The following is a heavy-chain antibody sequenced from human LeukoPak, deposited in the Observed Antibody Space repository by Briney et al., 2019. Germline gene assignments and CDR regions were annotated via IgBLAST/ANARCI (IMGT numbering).Heavy chain of an antibody. CDR3: AKGPSGSYSRPRDY. CDR2: ISGSGGST. V-gene: IGHV3-23*01. Sequence: PGGSLRLSCAASGFTFSSYAMSLVRQAPGKGLEWVSAISGSGGSTYYADSVKGRFTISRDNSKNTLYLQMNSLRAEDTAVYYCAKGPSGSYSRPRDYWGQGTLVTVSS. D-gene: IGHD1-26*01. CDR1: GFTFSSYA. J-gene: IGHJ4*02.